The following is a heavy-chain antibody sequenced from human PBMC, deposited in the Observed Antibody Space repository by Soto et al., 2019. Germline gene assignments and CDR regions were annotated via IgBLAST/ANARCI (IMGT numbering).Heavy chain of an antibody. J-gene: IGHJ4*02. Sequence: EVQLVESGGGLIQPGGSLRLSCAASGFTVSSNYMSWVRQAPGKGLEWVSVIYSGGSTYYADSVKGRFTISRDNSKNTLYLQMSSMRAEDTAVYYCARDEGSWSFDYWGQGTLVTVSS. D-gene: IGHD6-13*01. CDR1: GFTVSSNY. V-gene: IGHV3-53*01. CDR3: ARDEGSWSFDY. CDR2: IYSGGST.